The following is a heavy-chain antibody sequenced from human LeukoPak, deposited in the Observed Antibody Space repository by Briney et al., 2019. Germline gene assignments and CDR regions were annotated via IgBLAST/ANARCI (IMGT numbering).Heavy chain of an antibody. CDR2: ISYDGSNK. CDR3: AHLVWEYVGGLDV. Sequence: GGSLRLSCAASGFTFSSYGMHWVRQAPGKGLEWVAVISYDGSNKYYADSVKGRFTISRDNSKNTLYLQMNSLRAEDTAVYYCAHLVWEYVGGLDVWGQGTTVTVSS. D-gene: IGHD3/OR15-3a*01. CDR1: GFTFSSYG. V-gene: IGHV3-30*03. J-gene: IGHJ6*02.